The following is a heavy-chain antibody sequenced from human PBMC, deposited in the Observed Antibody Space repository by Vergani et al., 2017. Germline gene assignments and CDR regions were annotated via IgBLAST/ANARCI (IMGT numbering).Heavy chain of an antibody. CDR2: IYTSGST. V-gene: IGHV4-61*02. CDR1: GGSISSGSYY. CDR3: ARGNGDAFDI. J-gene: IGHJ3*02. Sequence: QVQLQESGPGLVKPSQTLSLTCTVSGGSISSGSYYWSWIRQPAGKGLEWIGRIYTSGSTNYNPSLKSRVTLSVDTSKNQFSLKLSSVTAADTAVYYCARGNGDAFDIWGQGTMVTVSS. D-gene: IGHD2-8*01.